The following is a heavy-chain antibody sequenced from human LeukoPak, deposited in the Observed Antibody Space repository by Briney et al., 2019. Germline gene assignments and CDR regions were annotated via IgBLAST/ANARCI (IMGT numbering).Heavy chain of an antibody. CDR3: ARGRYYVPDY. D-gene: IGHD3-10*02. CDR2: ITSDGRTT. Sequence: GGSLRLSCAASGFTFSSSWMHWFRQGPGKGLVWVSRITSDGRTTIYADSVKGRFSISRDNSKNTLYLQMNSLRAEDTAVYYCARGRYYVPDYWGQGTLVTVSS. V-gene: IGHV3-74*01. CDR1: GFTFSSSW. J-gene: IGHJ4*02.